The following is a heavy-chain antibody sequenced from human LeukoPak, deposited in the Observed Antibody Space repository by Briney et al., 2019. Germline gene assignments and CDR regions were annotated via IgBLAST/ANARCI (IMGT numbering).Heavy chain of an antibody. CDR3: ARGSHYYDSSGYFDY. CDR2: IIPIFGTA. V-gene: IGHV1-69*05. CDR1: GGTFSSYA. Sequence: SVKVSCKASGGTFSSYAISWVRQAPGQGLEWMGGIIPIFGTANYAQKFQGRVTITTGESTSTAYMELSSLRSEDTAVYYCARGSHYYDSSGYFDYWGQGALVTVSS. J-gene: IGHJ4*02. D-gene: IGHD3-22*01.